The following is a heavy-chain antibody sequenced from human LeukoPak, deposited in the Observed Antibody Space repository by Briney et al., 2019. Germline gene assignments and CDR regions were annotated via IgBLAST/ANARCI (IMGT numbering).Heavy chain of an antibody. V-gene: IGHV3-30-3*01. CDR1: GFTFSSYA. Sequence: GRSPRLSCAASGFTFSSYAMHWVRQAPGKGLEWVAVISYDGSNKYYADSVKGRFTISRDNSKNTLYLQMNSLRAEDTAVYYCARANYGGTSAPFEYWGQGNLVTVSS. J-gene: IGHJ4*02. CDR3: ARANYGGTSAPFEY. D-gene: IGHD4-17*01. CDR2: ISYDGSNK.